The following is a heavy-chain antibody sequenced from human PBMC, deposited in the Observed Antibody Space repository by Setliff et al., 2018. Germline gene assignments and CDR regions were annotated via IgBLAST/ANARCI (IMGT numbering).Heavy chain of an antibody. CDR2: IYNSGST. CDR1: GGSISSYY. CDR3: ARGNMFDGSGRWFDY. V-gene: IGHV4-59*01. Sequence: PSETLSLTCTVSGGSISSYYWSWIRQPPGKGLEWIGYIYNSGSTNYNPSLKSRVTISVDMSKNQLSLRLNSLTAADTAIYYCARGNMFDGSGRWFDYWGQGTLVTVSS. D-gene: IGHD3-10*01. J-gene: IGHJ4*02.